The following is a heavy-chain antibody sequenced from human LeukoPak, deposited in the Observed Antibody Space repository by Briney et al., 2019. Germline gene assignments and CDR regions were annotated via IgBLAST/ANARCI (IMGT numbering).Heavy chain of an antibody. V-gene: IGHV3-48*03. CDR1: GFTFSSYE. CDR2: SSSSGSTI. J-gene: IGHJ6*04. CDR3: AELGITMIGGV. Sequence: GGSLRLSCAAAGFTFSSYEMTWVRQATGKGLEWVPYSSSSGSTIYYADSVKDRFTISRDNAKNSLYLQMNSLRAEDTAVYYCAELGITMIGGVWGKGTTVTISS. D-gene: IGHD3-10*02.